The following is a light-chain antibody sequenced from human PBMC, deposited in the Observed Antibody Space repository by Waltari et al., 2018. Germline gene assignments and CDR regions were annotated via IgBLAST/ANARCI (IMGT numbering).Light chain of an antibody. Sequence: ERVMTQSPATLSVSPGDRATLSCRASQSVSSNLAWYQQKPGQAPRLLIYGASTRATGIPARFSGSGSGTEFTLTISSLQSEDFAFYYCQQYYNTLPTFGQGTKVEIK. CDR3: QQYYNTLPT. J-gene: IGKJ1*01. CDR1: QSVSSN. V-gene: IGKV3-15*01. CDR2: GAS.